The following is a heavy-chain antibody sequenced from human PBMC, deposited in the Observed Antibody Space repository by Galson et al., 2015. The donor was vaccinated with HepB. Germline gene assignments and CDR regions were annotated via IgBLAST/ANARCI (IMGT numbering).Heavy chain of an antibody. V-gene: IGHV3-23*01. J-gene: IGHJ4*02. D-gene: IGHD2-2*01. CDR3: VTYGGIVVVPAAMGPSGYYYFDY. CDR1: GFTFSSYA. CDR2: ISGSGGST. Sequence: SLRLSCAASGFTFSSYAMSWVRQAPGKGLEWVSAISGSGGSTYYADSVKGRFTISRDNSKNTLYLQMNSLRAEDTAVYYCVTYGGIVVVPAAMGPSGYYYFDYWGQGTLVTVSS.